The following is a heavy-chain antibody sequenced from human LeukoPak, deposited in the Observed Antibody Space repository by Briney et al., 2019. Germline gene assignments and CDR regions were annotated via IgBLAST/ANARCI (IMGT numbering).Heavy chain of an antibody. J-gene: IGHJ6*04. Sequence: PSETLSLTCAVYGGSFSGYYWSWIRQPPGKGLEWIGEINHSGSTNYNPSLKSRVTISVDTSKNQFSLKLSSVTAADTAVYYCARDPVLRYFDWLIQDYYYYGMDVWGKGTTVTVSS. CDR2: INHSGST. V-gene: IGHV4-34*09. D-gene: IGHD3-9*01. CDR1: GGSFSGYY. CDR3: ARDPVLRYFDWLIQDYYYYGMDV.